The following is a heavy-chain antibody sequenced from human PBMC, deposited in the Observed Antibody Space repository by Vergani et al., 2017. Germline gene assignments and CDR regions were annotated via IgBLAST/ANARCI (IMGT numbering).Heavy chain of an antibody. CDR3: ARTTLQSWLQRQVPFDY. CDR2: IFSNDEK. Sequence: QVTLKESGPVLVKPTETLTLTCTVSGFSISNARMGVSWIRQPPGKALEWHSHIFSNDEKSYSTSLKSRLTISKDNSKSQVGLTMTNMDPVDTATYYCARTTLQSWLQRQVPFDYWGQGTLVTVSS. CDR1: GFSISNARMG. D-gene: IGHD5-24*01. V-gene: IGHV2-26*01. J-gene: IGHJ4*02.